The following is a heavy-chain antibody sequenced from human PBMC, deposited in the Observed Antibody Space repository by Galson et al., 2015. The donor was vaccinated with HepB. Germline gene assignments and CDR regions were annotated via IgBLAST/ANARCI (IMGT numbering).Heavy chain of an antibody. Sequence: SVKVSCKASGYTFTSYGISWVRQAPGQGLEWMGWISAYNGNTNYAQKLQGRVTMTTDTSTSTAYMELRSLRSDDTAVYYCARETGVEDIVVVVAADYYYYGMDVWGQGTTVTVSS. D-gene: IGHD2-15*01. CDR1: GYTFTSYG. V-gene: IGHV1-18*04. CDR2: ISAYNGNT. CDR3: ARETGVEDIVVVVAADYYYYGMDV. J-gene: IGHJ6*02.